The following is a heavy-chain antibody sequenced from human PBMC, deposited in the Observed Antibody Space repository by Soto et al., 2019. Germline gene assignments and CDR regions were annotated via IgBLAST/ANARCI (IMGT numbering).Heavy chain of an antibody. V-gene: IGHV3-30*18. J-gene: IGHJ5*02. CDR3: AKDVHRSGWYETWFDP. D-gene: IGHD6-19*01. CDR2: ISYDGSNK. CDR1: GFTFSSYG. Sequence: GGSLRLSCAASGFTFSSYGMHWVRQAPGKGLEWVAVISYDGSNKYYADSVKGRFTISRDNSKNTLYLQMNSLRAEDTAVYYCAKDVHRSGWYETWFDPWGQGTLATVSS.